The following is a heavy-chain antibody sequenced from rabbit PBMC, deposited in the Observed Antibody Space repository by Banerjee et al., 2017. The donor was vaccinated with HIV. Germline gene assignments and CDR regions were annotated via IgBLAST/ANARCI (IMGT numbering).Heavy chain of an antibody. Sequence: QSLEESGGDLVKPGASLTLTCTASGFSFSSRYYMCWVRQAPGKGLEWIACIDAGSSVTTCYASWAKGRFTISKTSSTTVTLQMTSLTAADTATYFCARGDDYAGYGYSLWGQGTLVTVS. D-gene: IGHD4-2*01. CDR1: GFSFSSRYY. CDR3: ARGDDYAGYGYSL. V-gene: IGHV1S40*01. J-gene: IGHJ3*01. CDR2: IDAGSSVTT.